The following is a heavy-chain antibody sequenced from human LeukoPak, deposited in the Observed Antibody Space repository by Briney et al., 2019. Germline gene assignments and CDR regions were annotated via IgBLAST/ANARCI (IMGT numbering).Heavy chain of an antibody. CDR3: TRTSPGIPLDF. J-gene: IGHJ4*02. CDR2: ISHTGRT. CDR1: GVSFSGYY. Sequence: SETLSLTCGVSGVSFSGYYWSWIRQAPGKGPEWIGEISHTGRTAHNPSLKSRVTISLDTSKNQFSLKLTFVSAADTAVYYCTRTSPGIPLDFWGQGTLVTVSS. D-gene: IGHD1-26*01. V-gene: IGHV4-34*01.